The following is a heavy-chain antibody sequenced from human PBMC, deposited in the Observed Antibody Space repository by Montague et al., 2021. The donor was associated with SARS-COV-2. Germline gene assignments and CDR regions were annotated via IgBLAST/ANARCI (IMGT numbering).Heavy chain of an antibody. V-gene: IGHV3-21*01. CDR2: ISSSSSYI. CDR3: ARDDYVWGSYRYSQYNWFDP. Sequence: SLSLSCAASGFTFSSYSMNWVRQAPGKGLEWVSSISSSSSYIYYADSVKGRFTISRDNAKNSLYLQMNSLRAEDTAVYYCARDDYVWGSYRYSQYNWFDPWGQGTLVTVSS. J-gene: IGHJ5*02. D-gene: IGHD3-16*02. CDR1: GFTFSSYS.